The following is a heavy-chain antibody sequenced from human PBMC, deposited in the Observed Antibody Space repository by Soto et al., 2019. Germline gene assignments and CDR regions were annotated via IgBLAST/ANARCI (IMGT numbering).Heavy chain of an antibody. CDR1: GGSVSGYY. V-gene: IGHV4-59*02. CDR3: ARLRSTCDYYYYMDV. CDR2: IYYTGST. Sequence: PSETLSLTCTVSGGSVSGYYWTWIRQPPGKGLEWIGYIYYTGSTIYNPSLKSRVTISVDTSKNQFSLKLSSVTAADTAVYYCARLRSTCDYYYYMDVWGRGTTVPVSS. J-gene: IGHJ6*03.